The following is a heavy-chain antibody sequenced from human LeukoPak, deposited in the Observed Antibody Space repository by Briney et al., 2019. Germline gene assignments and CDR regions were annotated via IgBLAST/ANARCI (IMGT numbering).Heavy chain of an antibody. Sequence: TGGSLRLSCAASGFTFSSYAMHWVRQAPGKGLEWVAVVSYDGSNKYFADSVKGRLTISRDNSKNTLSLQMNSLRAEDTAVYYCAKNGEPHYYMDVLGKGTTVTVSS. J-gene: IGHJ6*03. V-gene: IGHV3-30-3*02. CDR2: VSYDGSNK. CDR3: AKNGEPHYYMDV. D-gene: IGHD1-14*01. CDR1: GFTFSSYA.